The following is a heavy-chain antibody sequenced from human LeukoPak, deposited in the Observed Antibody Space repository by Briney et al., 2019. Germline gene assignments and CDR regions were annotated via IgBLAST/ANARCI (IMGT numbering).Heavy chain of an antibody. CDR1: GFTFSSYG. D-gene: IGHD5-24*01. V-gene: IGHV3-30*03. Sequence: QPGRSLRLSCAASGFTFSSYGMHWVRQAPGKGLEWVAVISYDGSNKYSADSVKGRFTISRDNSKNTLYLQMNSLRAEDTAVYYCVRAMAPLDTFNYQYAMDVWGQGTMVTVSS. CDR3: VRAMAPLDTFNYQYAMDV. CDR2: ISYDGSNK. J-gene: IGHJ6*02.